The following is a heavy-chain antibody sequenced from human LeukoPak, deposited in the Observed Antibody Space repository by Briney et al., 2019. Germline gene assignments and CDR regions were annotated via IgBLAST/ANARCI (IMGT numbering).Heavy chain of an antibody. CDR1: DDSFSSHY. Sequence: PSETLSLTCVVSDDSFSSHYWTWIRQPPGKGLEWLGYISYIGSTTYNPSLKSQVTISIDTSKNKFSLKLSSVTAADTAVYYCARDLVTVTKGLDIWGQGTMVSVSS. CDR3: ARDLVTVTKGLDI. CDR2: ISYIGST. V-gene: IGHV4-59*11. J-gene: IGHJ3*02. D-gene: IGHD4-17*01.